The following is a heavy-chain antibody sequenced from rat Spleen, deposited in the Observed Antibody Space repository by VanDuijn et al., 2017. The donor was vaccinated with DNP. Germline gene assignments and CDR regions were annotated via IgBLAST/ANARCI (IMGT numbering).Heavy chain of an antibody. J-gene: IGHJ3*01. Sequence: QVQLKESGPGLVQPSQTLSLTCTVSGFSLTSYHVSWVRQPPGKGLEWMGVIWTGGSTADNSLLKTRLSISRDTSKSQFFLKMNSLQTEDTATYYCASSNYGWFAYWGQGTLVTVSS. CDR1: GFSLTSYH. V-gene: IGHV2-43*01. CDR2: IWTGGST. D-gene: IGHD1-11*01. CDR3: ASSNYGWFAY.